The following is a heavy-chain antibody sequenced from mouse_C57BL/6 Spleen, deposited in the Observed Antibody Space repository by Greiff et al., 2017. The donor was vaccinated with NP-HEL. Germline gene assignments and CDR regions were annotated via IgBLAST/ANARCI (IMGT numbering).Heavy chain of an antibody. CDR2: IWRGGST. CDR1: GFSLTSYC. J-gene: IGHJ4*01. V-gene: IGHV2-2*01. Sequence: VQLVESGPGLVQPSQSLSITCTVSGFSLTSYCVHWVRQSPGKGLEWLGVIWRGGSTDYNAAFISRLGLSKDNSKSQVFFKMNSLQADDTAIYYCARRGESYAMDYRGQGTSVTVAS. CDR3: ARRGESYAMDY.